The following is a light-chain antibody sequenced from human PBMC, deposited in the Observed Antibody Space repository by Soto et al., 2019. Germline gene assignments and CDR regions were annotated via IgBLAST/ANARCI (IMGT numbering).Light chain of an antibody. CDR3: SSYTSSSTLLYV. Sequence: QSVLTQPASVSGSHGQSITISCTGTSSDVGGYNYVSWYQQHPGKAPKLMIYEVSNRPSGVSNRFSGSKSGNTASLTISGLQAEDEADYYCSSYTSSSTLLYVFGTGTKVTVL. V-gene: IGLV2-14*01. CDR2: EVS. CDR1: SSDVGGYNY. J-gene: IGLJ1*01.